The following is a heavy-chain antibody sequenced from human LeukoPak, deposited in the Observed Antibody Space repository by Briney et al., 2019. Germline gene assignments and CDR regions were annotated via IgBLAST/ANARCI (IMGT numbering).Heavy chain of an antibody. CDR1: GFTFGDYA. CDR3: TRVLKYCSGGSCYDDYFDY. J-gene: IGHJ4*03. D-gene: IGHD2-15*01. Sequence: GGSLRLSCTASGFTFGDYAMTWVRQAPGKGLEWVGFIRSKAYGGTTEYAASVKGRFTISRDDSKSIAYLQMNSLKTEDTAVYYCTRVLKYCSGGSCYDDYFDYWGQGTMVTVSS. V-gene: IGHV3-49*04. CDR2: IRSKAYGGTT.